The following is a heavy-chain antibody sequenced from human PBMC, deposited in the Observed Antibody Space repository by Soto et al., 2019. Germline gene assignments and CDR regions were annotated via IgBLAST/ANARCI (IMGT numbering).Heavy chain of an antibody. J-gene: IGHJ4*02. CDR2: IIPALGSA. D-gene: IGHD6-13*01. CDR1: GGSFSSFA. V-gene: IGHV1-69*01. Sequence: QVQLMQSGAEVQKPGSSVKVSCKVSGGSFSSFAISWVRQAPGQGLEWMGGIIPALGSANYAQKFRDRLTITADESSATVFMELSSLRSEDTAVYFCERDAASRIWGQGTLVTVSS. CDR3: ERDAASRI.